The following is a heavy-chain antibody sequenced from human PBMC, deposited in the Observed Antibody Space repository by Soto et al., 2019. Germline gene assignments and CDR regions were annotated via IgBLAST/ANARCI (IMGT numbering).Heavy chain of an antibody. D-gene: IGHD3-10*01. CDR2: IKPNSGGT. V-gene: IGHV1-2*02. CDR1: GYSFRGYY. CDR3: ARTRAVLHRVTYNWFGP. Sequence: GXAVKVSKKASGYSFRGYYRNWVRHKPGQGLEWMGWIKPNSGGTDYAQKFQGRVTMTRDTSISTAYMELRGLRYDDTAVYYCARTRAVLHRVTYNWFGPWGQGTLVTVSS. J-gene: IGHJ5*02.